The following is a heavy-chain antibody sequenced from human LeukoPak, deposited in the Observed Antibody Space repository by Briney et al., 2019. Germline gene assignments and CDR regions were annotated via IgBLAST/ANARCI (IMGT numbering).Heavy chain of an antibody. CDR2: IYYSGST. D-gene: IGHD3-10*01. J-gene: IGHJ6*03. CDR3: ARAPIYGSGSHYYYYYMDV. Sequence: SGTLSLTCTVSGGSISSSSYYWGWIRQPPGKGLEWIGSIYYSGSTYYNPSLKSRVTISVDTSKNQFSLKLSSVTAADTAVYYCARAPIYGSGSHYYYYYMDVWGKGTTVTISS. V-gene: IGHV4-39*01. CDR1: GGSISSSSYY.